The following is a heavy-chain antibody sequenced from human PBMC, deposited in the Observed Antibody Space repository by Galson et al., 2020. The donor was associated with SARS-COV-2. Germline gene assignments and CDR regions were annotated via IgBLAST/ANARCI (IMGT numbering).Heavy chain of an antibody. CDR3: ARHYYGSVSYYTSYYYDGMDV. CDR1: SYA. J-gene: IGHJ6*02. Sequence: SYAISWVRQAPGQGLEWMGGIIPIFGTANYAQKFQGRVTITADESTSTAYMELSSLRSEDTAVYYCARHYYGSVSYYTSYYYDGMDVWGQGTTVTGSS. CDR2: IIPIFGTA. D-gene: IGHD3-10*01. V-gene: IGHV1-69*01.